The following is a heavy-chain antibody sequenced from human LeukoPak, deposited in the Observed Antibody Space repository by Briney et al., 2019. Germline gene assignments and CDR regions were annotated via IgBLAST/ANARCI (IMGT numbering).Heavy chain of an antibody. CDR3: AKDFRIGYSAHFDY. V-gene: IGHV3-74*01. D-gene: IGHD2-21*01. CDR2: ISTDGSFT. J-gene: IGHJ4*02. CDR1: GFTFSNYL. Sequence: GGSLRLSCAASGFTFSNYLMHWVRQTPGKGLVWISRISTDGSFTNYADSVKGRFSISRDNAKNTLYLQMNSLRGEDTAVYYCAKDFRIGYSAHFDYWGQGALVTVSS.